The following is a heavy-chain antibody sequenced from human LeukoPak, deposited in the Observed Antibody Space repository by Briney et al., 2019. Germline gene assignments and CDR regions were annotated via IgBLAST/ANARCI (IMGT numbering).Heavy chain of an antibody. J-gene: IGHJ4*02. CDR1: GFTFSSYE. D-gene: IGHD2-15*01. CDR3: AREVAFDYFDY. V-gene: IGHV3-48*03. Sequence: GGSLRLSCAASGFTFSSYEMNWVRQAPGKGLEWVSYISSSGSSIYYADSVKGRFTISRDNAKNSLYLQMNSLRADDTAVYHCAREVAFDYFDYWGQGTLVTVSS. CDR2: ISSSGSSI.